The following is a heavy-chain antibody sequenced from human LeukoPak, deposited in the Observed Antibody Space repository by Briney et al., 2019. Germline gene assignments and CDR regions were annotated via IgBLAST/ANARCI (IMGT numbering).Heavy chain of an antibody. CDR1: VLTHSSHG. V-gene: IGHV3-33*01. CDR2: IWYDGSNE. CDR3: SRDDYGSIIDY. J-gene: IGHJ4*02. D-gene: IGHD4-17*01. Sequence: GGSLTLSCAPSVLTHSSHGTHWAPHSPGKALEWVAVIWYDGSNEYYADSVKGRFTISRDNSKNTVYLQMNSLRAEDTAVYYCSRDDYGSIIDYWGQGALVTVCS.